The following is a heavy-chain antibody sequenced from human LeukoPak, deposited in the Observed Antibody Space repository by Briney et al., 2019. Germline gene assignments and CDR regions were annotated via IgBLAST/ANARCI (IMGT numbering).Heavy chain of an antibody. CDR2: IYYSGST. CDR1: GGSISGSSYY. CDR3: ASTTVTTEDY. J-gene: IGHJ4*02. Sequence: SETLSLTCTVSGGSISGSSYYWGWIRQPPGKGLEWIGSIYYSGSTYYNPSLKSRVTISVDTSKNQFSLKLSSVTAADTAVYYCASTTVTTEDYWGQGTLVTVSS. V-gene: IGHV4-39*01. D-gene: IGHD4-17*01.